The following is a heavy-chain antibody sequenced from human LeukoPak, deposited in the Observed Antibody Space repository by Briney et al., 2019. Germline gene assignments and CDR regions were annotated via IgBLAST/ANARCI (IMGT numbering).Heavy chain of an antibody. D-gene: IGHD3-10*01. CDR3: ALEGNDSGSGTYPQFLGS. J-gene: IGHJ4*02. CDR2: IVPTFGKT. V-gene: IGHV1-69*04. Sequence: ASVRVSCKASGGTFTHDVVSWLRQAPEQGLEWVGRIVPTFGKTTYAERFQDRVTITADKSTGIAYMELSGLTSDDTATYYCALEGNDSGSGTYPQFLGSWGQGVRVIVSS. CDR1: GGTFTHDV.